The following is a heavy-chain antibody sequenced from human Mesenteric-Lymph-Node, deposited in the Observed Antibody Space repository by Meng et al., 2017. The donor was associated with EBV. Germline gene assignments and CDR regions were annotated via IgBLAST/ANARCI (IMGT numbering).Heavy chain of an antibody. J-gene: IGHJ5*02. V-gene: IGHV3-30*07. Sequence: QVPRVGSGGGVVQPGRSLRLSCAASGFTFSSYAMHWVRQAPGKGLEYVAVISYDGSNKYYADSVKGRFTISRDNSKNTLFLQMNSLKAEDTAVYYCANESFPWGQGTLVTVSS. CDR1: GFTFSSYA. CDR3: ANESFP. CDR2: ISYDGSNK.